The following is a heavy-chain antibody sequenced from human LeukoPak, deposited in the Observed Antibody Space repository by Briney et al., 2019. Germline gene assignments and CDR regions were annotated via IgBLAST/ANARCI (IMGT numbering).Heavy chain of an antibody. J-gene: IGHJ4*02. D-gene: IGHD3-3*01. CDR2: ISYDGSNK. V-gene: IGHV3-30-3*01. Sequence: PGGSLRLSCAASGFTFSSYAMHWVRQAPGKGLEWVAVISYDGSNKYYADSVKGRFTISRDNSKNTLDLQMISLRAGDTAVYYCARDKGSIFGMVILYYFDYWGQGTLVTVSS. CDR1: GFTFSSYA. CDR3: ARDKGSIFGMVILYYFDY.